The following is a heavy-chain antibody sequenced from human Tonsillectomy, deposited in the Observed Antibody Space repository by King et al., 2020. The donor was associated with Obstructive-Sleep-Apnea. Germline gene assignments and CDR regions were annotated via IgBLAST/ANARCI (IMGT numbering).Heavy chain of an antibody. V-gene: IGHV4-34*01. D-gene: IGHD3-3*01. Sequence: VQLQQWGAGLLKPSETLSLTCAVYGGSFSGYYWSWIRQPPGKGLEWVGEINHSGSTNYNPSLKSRVTISVDTSKNQFSLKLSSVTAADTAVYYVARSIGYDFWSGYYSYFQHWGQGTLVTVSS. CDR2: INHSGST. CDR3: ARSIGYDFWSGYYSYFQH. CDR1: GGSFSGYY. J-gene: IGHJ1*01.